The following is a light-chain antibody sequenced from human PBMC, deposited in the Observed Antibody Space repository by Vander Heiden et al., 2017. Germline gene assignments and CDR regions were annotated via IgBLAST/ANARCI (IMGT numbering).Light chain of an antibody. Sequence: DIVMTQSPLSLPVTPGEPASISCRSSQSLLHSNGYNYLDWYLQKPGQSPQLLIYLGSNRASGVPDRFSGSGSGTDFTLKISRVEAEDVGVYYCMQALQNPIGQGTKLEIK. CDR2: LGS. J-gene: IGKJ2*01. V-gene: IGKV2-28*01. CDR3: MQALQNP. CDR1: QSLLHSNGYNY.